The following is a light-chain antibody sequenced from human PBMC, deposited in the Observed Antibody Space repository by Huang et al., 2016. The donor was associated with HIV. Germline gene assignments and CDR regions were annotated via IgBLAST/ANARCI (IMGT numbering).Light chain of an antibody. CDR2: GAS. CDR3: QRYNDWLSLT. CDR1: QSVGIN. J-gene: IGKJ4*01. Sequence: EGVMTTSLATLSLSPGERATLNCRASQSVGINLAWYPLRPGQAPSLLIDGASMRAIGVPVRFSVSWSGTDFTLTISSLQSEDFSIYYCQRYNDWLSLTFGGGTRVEIK. V-gene: IGKV3-15*01.